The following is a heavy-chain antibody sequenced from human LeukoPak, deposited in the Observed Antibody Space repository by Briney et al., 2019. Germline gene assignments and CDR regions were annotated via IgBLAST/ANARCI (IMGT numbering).Heavy chain of an antibody. D-gene: IGHD5-12*01. V-gene: IGHV4-34*01. J-gene: IGHJ4*02. CDR2: INHSGRT. CDR3: ARGYPVAN. CDR1: GFTFNTYS. Sequence: GSLRLSCAASGFTFNTYSMNWVRQAPGKGLEWIGEINHSGRTHYNPSLKSRVTISVDTSKNQFSLKLSSVTAADTAMYYCARGYPVANWGQGTLVTVSS.